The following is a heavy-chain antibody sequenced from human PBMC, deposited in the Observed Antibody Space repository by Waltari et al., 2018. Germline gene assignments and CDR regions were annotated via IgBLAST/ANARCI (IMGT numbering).Heavy chain of an antibody. CDR1: GFTFRSYW. V-gene: IGHV3-7*03. CDR2: ITQDGSEK. J-gene: IGHJ5*02. Sequence: EVQLVESGGGLVQPGGSLRLSCTASGFTFRSYWMSWVRQAPGKGLEWVANITQDGSEKYYVDSVKGRFTISRDNAKNSLYLQMNSLRSEDTAVYYCARGGFGAWFDPWGQGTLVTVSS. D-gene: IGHD3-10*01. CDR3: ARGGFGAWFDP.